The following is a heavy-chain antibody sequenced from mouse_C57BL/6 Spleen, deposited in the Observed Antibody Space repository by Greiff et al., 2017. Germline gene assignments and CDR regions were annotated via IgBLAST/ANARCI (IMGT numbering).Heavy chain of an antibody. V-gene: IGHV1-64*01. D-gene: IGHD1-1*01. CDR3: AREDYYYGTPYAMDY. CDR1: GYTFTSYW. CDR2: IHPNSGST. J-gene: IGHJ4*01. Sequence: VKLQQPGAELVKPGASVKLSCKASGYTFTSYWMHWVKQRPGQGLEWIGMIHPNSGSTNYNEKFKSKATLTVDKSSSTAYMQLSSLTSEDSAVYYCAREDYYYGTPYAMDYWGQGTSVTVSS.